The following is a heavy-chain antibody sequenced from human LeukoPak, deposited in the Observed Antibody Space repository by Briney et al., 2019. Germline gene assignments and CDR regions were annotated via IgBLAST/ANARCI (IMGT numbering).Heavy chain of an antibody. V-gene: IGHV3-7*01. J-gene: IGHJ4*02. CDR2: IKQDGSEK. CDR3: ARDRHSSGWYPIDY. D-gene: IGHD6-19*01. Sequence: GGSLRLSCAASGFTFSNAWMSWVRQAPGKGLEWVANIKQDGSEKYYVDSVKGRFTISRDNAKNSLYLQMNSLRAEDTAVYYCARDRHSSGWYPIDYWGQGTLVTVSS. CDR1: GFTFSNAW.